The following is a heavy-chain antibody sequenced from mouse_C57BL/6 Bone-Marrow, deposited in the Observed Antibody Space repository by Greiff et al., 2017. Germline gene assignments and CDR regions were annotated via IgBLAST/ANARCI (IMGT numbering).Heavy chain of an antibody. Sequence: EVMLVESGGDLVKPGGSLKLSCAASGFTFSSYGLSWVRQTPDKRLEWVATLSSGGSYTYYPDSVKGRFTLSRNNTKNNLYLQVSSLKSEDTAMYYCARPCPYYYEGYYFDYWGQGTTLTVSS. CDR3: ARPCPYYYEGYYFDY. V-gene: IGHV5-6*01. J-gene: IGHJ2*01. CDR1: GFTFSSYG. D-gene: IGHD1-1*01. CDR2: LSSGGSYT.